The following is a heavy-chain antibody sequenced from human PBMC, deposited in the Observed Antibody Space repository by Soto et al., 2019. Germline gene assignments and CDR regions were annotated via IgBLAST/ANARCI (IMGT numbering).Heavy chain of an antibody. Sequence: PGGSLRLSCAASGFTFSDYTMDWVRQAPGKGLEWVGRGRGKGSAYTTEYAASVKGRFTISREDLKNSVYLQMNSLRAEDTAVYYCARDQDYTDYWGQGTLVTVSS. V-gene: IGHV3-72*01. CDR2: GRGKGSAYTT. CDR3: ARDQDYTDY. J-gene: IGHJ4*02. CDR1: GFTFSDYT.